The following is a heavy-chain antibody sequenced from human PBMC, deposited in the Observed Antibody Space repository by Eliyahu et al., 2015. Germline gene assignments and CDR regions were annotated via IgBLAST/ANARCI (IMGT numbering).Heavy chain of an antibody. CDR1: GYILTGXG. D-gene: IGHD1-1*01. V-gene: IGHV1-18*01. J-gene: IGHJ4*02. CDR3: ARGELEPIEY. Sequence: QIQLVQSGAEVTKPGASVKVSCXAHGYILTGXGXSXLRXAPGXGLXWMGWISAHNGNTNYAQKLQGRVTITTDTSTNTAYMELGNLRSEDTAVYFCARGELEPIEYWGQGTLVTVSS. CDR2: ISAHNGNT.